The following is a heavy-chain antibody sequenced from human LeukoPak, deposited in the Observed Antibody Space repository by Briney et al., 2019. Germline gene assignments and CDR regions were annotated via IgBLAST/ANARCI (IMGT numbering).Heavy chain of an antibody. CDR1: GFTFSSYW. V-gene: IGHV3-7*01. J-gene: IGHJ4*02. Sequence: EGSLRLSCAASGFTFSSYWMSWVRQAPGKGLEWVANIKQAGSEKYYVDSVKGRFTISRDNAENSLYLQMNSLRAEDTAVYYCARARGFFDYWGQGTLVTVTS. CDR3: ARARGFFDY. D-gene: IGHD3-10*01. CDR2: IKQAGSEK.